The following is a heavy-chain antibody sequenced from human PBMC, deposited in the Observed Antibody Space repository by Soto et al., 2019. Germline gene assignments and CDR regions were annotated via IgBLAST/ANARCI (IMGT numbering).Heavy chain of an antibody. D-gene: IGHD3-22*01. CDR2: ISGSGDST. CDR3: ARDPYYDSSGYLASNGMDV. Sequence: GSLRLSCAASGFTFSTYAMNWVRQAPGKGLEWVSGISGSGDSTYYADSVKGRFTISRHNSKNTLYLQMNSLRAEDTAVYYCARDPYYDSSGYLASNGMDVWGQGTTVTVSS. CDR1: GFTFSTYA. J-gene: IGHJ6*02. V-gene: IGHV3-23*01.